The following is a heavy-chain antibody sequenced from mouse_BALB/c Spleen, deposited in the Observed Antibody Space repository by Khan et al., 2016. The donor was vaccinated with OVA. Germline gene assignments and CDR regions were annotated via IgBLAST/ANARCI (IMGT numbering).Heavy chain of an antibody. D-gene: IGHD3-1*01. CDR2: IRYDGNN. CDR1: GYSITSGYF. J-gene: IGHJ3*01. CDR3: ARGGSSGPAGFTY. V-gene: IGHV3-6*02. Sequence: EVQLQESGPGLEKPSQSLSLTCSVTGYSITSGYFWNWIRQFPGNKLEWVGYIRYDGNNNYNPSLKNRISITRDTSKNQFFLTFNSVTTEDTATYYCARGGSSGPAGFTYWGQGTLVTVSA.